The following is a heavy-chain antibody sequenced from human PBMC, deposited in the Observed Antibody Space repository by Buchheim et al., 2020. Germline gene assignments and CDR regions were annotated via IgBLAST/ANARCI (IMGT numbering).Heavy chain of an antibody. V-gene: IGHV1-46*02. CDR3: AREAPDTYFFDY. D-gene: IGHD2-2*01. CDR2: ITPRGHRK. J-gene: IGHJ4*02. CDR1: GYTFNNYY. Sequence: QVRLVQSGAEVRDPGASVKISCKTSGYTFNNYYMQWARQAPGQRLEWMGAITPRGHRKDYAQRFQGRFTMTWDTSTSTVYMDLSSLTSEDTAVYYCAREAPDTYFFDYWGQGTL.